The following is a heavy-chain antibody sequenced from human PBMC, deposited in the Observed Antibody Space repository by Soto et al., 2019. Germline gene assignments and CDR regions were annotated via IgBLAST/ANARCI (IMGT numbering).Heavy chain of an antibody. D-gene: IGHD1-1*01. Sequence: SETLSLTCTVSGGSISSYYWSWIRQPPGKGLEWIGYIYYSGSTNYNPSLKSRVTISVDTSKNQFSLKMISVTAADTAVYYCARLATRYYFDYWGQGTLVTVS. CDR2: IYYSGST. V-gene: IGHV4-59*01. CDR3: ARLATRYYFDY. J-gene: IGHJ4*02. CDR1: GGSISSYY.